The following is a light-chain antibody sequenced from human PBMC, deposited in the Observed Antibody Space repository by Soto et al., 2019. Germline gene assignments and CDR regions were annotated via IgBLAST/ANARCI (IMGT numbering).Light chain of an antibody. CDR2: EVS. Sequence: QSALTQPASVSGSPGQSITISCTGTSSDVGGYNYVSWYQQHPGKAPKLMIYEVSNRPSEVSNRFSGSKSGNTASLNNCGLQAEDAADYYCSSTTSSIMVFGTGTKLTVL. CDR1: SSDVGGYNY. V-gene: IGLV2-14*01. J-gene: IGLJ1*01. CDR3: SSTTSSIMV.